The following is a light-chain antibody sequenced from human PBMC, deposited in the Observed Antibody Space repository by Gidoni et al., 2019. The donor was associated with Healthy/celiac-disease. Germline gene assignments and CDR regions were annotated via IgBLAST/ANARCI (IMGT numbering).Light chain of an antibody. CDR1: QSLLHSNGYNY. CDR2: LGS. CDR3: MQALQTPLT. Sequence: EIVMTQSPLSLPVTPGEPASISCRSSQSLLHSNGYNYLDWYLQKPGQSPQLLIYLGSNRASGVPDRFSGSGSGTDFTLKISRVEAEDVGVYYCMQALQTPLTFGGWTKVELK. V-gene: IGKV2-28*01. J-gene: IGKJ4*01.